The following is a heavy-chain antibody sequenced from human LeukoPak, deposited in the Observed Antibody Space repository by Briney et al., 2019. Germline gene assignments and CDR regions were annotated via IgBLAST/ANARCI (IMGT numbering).Heavy chain of an antibody. CDR1: GDSISSYY. J-gene: IGHJ5*02. Sequence: PSETLSLTCTVSGDSISSYYWSWIRQPPGKGLEWIGYFYYSGSINHNPSLKGRITISLDTSKNQLSLKLSSVTAADTAVYYCARDRSGGWKNWFDPWGQGTLVTVSS. D-gene: IGHD1-1*01. CDR3: ARDRSGGWKNWFDP. V-gene: IGHV4-59*12. CDR2: FYYSGSI.